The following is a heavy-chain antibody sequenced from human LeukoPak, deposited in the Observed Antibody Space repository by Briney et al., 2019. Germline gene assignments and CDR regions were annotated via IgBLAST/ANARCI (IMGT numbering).Heavy chain of an antibody. CDR2: IYYSGST. Sequence: SETLSLTCTVSGGSISSYYWSWIRQPPGKGLEWIGYIYYSGSTNYNTSLKSRVTISVDTSKNQLSLKLSSVTAADTAVYYCARGRESRAVAPDYWSQGTLVTVSS. J-gene: IGHJ4*02. V-gene: IGHV4-59*01. CDR1: GGSISSYY. D-gene: IGHD6-19*01. CDR3: ARGRESRAVAPDY.